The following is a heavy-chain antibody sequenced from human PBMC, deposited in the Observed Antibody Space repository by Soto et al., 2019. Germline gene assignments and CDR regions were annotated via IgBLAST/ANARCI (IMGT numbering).Heavy chain of an antibody. CDR2: IKQDGSEK. CDR3: ARTYYDFWSGFGDPYYYYMDV. CDR1: GFTFSSYW. D-gene: IGHD3-3*01. V-gene: IGHV3-7*01. Sequence: PGGSLRLSCAASGFTFSSYWVSWVRQAPGKGLEWVANIKQDGSEKYYVDSVKGRFTISRDNAKNSLYLQMNSLRAEDTAVYYCARTYYDFWSGFGDPYYYYMDVWGKGTTVTVSS. J-gene: IGHJ6*03.